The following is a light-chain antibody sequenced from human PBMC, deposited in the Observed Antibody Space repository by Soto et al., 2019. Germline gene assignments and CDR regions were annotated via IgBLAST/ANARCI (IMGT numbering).Light chain of an antibody. Sequence: EIVLTQSPGTLSLSPGERATLSCRASQSVSSSYLAWYQQKPGQAPRLLIYGASSRATGIPDRFSGSGSGRDFTLTISRLETEDFAVYYCQQYGSAPRKFGQGTKVEIK. CDR3: QQYGSAPRK. J-gene: IGKJ1*01. CDR2: GAS. CDR1: QSVSSSY. V-gene: IGKV3-20*01.